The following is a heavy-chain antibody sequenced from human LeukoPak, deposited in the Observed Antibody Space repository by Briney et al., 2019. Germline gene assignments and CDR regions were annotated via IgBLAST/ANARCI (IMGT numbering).Heavy chain of an antibody. CDR3: ARHSNYASGSTAKGLFDY. Sequence: PSETLSLTCTVSGGSISSYYWNWIRQPPGKGLEWIGYIYYSGSTNYNPSLKSRVTISVDTSKNQFSLRLSSVTAADTAVYYCARHSNYASGSTAKGLFDYWGQGTLVSVSS. V-gene: IGHV4-59*08. D-gene: IGHD3-10*01. CDR1: GGSISSYY. J-gene: IGHJ4*02. CDR2: IYYSGST.